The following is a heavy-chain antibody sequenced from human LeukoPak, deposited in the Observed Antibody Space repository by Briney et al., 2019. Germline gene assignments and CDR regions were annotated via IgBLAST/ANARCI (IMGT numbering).Heavy chain of an antibody. CDR1: GGSFSGYY. CDR3: ARDGAIVWNHGRYYYYYMDV. D-gene: IGHD1-14*01. CDR2: LNHSGST. V-gene: IGHV4-34*01. J-gene: IGHJ6*03. Sequence: SETLSLTCAVYGGSFSGYYWSWIRQPPGKGLEWIGELNHSGSTNYNPSLKSRVTISVDTSKNQFSLKLSSVTAADTAVYYCARDGAIVWNHGRYYYYYMDVWGKGTTVTVAS.